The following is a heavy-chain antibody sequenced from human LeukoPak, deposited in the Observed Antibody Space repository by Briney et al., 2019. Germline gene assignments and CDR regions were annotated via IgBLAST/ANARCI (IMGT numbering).Heavy chain of an antibody. CDR3: ARSSIAARGPKNAFDI. D-gene: IGHD6-6*01. CDR2: INPNSGGT. CDR1: GYTFTSYY. Sequence: ASVKVSCKASGYTFTSYYMHWVRQATGQGREWMGWINPNSGGTNYAQKLQGRVTMTRDTSISTAYMELSRLMSRDTAVYYCARSSIAARGPKNAFDIWGQGTMVTVSS. J-gene: IGHJ3*02. V-gene: IGHV1-2*02.